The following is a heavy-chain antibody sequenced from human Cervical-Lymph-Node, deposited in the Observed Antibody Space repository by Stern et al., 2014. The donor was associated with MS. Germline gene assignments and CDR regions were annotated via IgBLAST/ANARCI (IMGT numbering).Heavy chain of an antibody. D-gene: IGHD1-26*01. CDR2: ILPTFGTA. CDR1: GGTFSSYA. J-gene: IGHJ6*02. CDR3: ARGELKEGLVRGMDV. Sequence: QVQLGQSGAEVKKPGSSVKVSCTASGGTFSSYAISWVRQAPGKGLEWIGGILPTFGTANYAQQFKGSVTITAAESTSTAYMELSSLRSEDTAVYYCARGELKEGLVRGMDVWGQGTTVTVSS. V-gene: IGHV1-69*01.